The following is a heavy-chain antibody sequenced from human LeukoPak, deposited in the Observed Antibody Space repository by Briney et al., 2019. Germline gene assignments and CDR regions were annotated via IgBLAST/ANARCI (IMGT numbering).Heavy chain of an antibody. CDR3: ARDYGDYFDY. Sequence: GGSLTLSCAASGFTFSSYSMNWVRQAAGKGLEWVSYISSSSSTIYYADSVKGRFTISRDNAKNSLYLQMNSLRVEDTAVYYCARDYGDYFDYWGQGTLVTVAS. CDR2: ISSSSSTI. CDR1: GFTFSSYS. D-gene: IGHD4-17*01. V-gene: IGHV3-48*01. J-gene: IGHJ4*02.